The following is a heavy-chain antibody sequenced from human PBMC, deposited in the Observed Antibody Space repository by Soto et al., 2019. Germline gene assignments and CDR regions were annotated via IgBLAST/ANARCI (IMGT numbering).Heavy chain of an antibody. J-gene: IGHJ6*02. V-gene: IGHV4-30-2*01. CDR1: NGSVSGGTYS. Sequence: SETRSLTCTVSNGSVSGGTYSLSWVRQPPGKGLEWIGYIYYSGTTYYTPSLKSRLTMSMDRANDHFSLNLTSVTAADTAVYFCARGHYYYGMDVWGQGITVTVSS. CDR3: ARGHYYYGMDV. CDR2: IYYSGTT.